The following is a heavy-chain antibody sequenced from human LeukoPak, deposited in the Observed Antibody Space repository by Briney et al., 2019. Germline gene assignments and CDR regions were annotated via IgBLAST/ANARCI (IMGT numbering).Heavy chain of an antibody. CDR2: ISWNSGSI. J-gene: IGHJ4*02. Sequence: GGSLRLSCAASGFTFDDYAMHWVRQAPGKGLEWVSGISWNSGSIGYADSVKGRFTISRDNAKNSLYLQMNSLRAEGTAVYYCAKAQYSYGSLFDYWGQGTLVTVSS. CDR3: AKAQYSYGSLFDY. D-gene: IGHD5-18*01. CDR1: GFTFDDYA. V-gene: IGHV3-9*01.